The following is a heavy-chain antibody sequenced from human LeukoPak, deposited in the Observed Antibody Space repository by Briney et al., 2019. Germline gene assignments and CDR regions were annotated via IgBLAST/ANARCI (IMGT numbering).Heavy chain of an antibody. J-gene: IGHJ4*02. CDR3: ARGYCSSANCLPGGY. D-gene: IGHD2-2*01. CDR2: INPSGGST. Sequence: ASVKDSCKASGYTFTNFYIHWVLQAPGQGLEWLGVINPSGGSTSYAQTFQGRVTTTRDTSTSTVHKELSSLRSEDTALYYCARGYCSSANCLPGGYWGQGTLVTVSS. CDR1: GYTFTNFY. V-gene: IGHV1-46*01.